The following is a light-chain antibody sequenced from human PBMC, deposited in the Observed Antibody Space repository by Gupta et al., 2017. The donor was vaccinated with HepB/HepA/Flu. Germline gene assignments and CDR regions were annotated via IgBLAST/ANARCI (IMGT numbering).Light chain of an antibody. V-gene: IGKV3-11*01. CDR1: QGVSSY. Sequence: VLTQSPATLPLSPGARATLPCRASQGVSSYLAWYQQKPGQAPRLLIEDASNRATGIPARFSGSGSGTDFTLTISSLEPEDVAVYYCQQRSNWSPLTFGGGTKVEIK. J-gene: IGKJ4*01. CDR2: DAS. CDR3: QQRSNWSPLT.